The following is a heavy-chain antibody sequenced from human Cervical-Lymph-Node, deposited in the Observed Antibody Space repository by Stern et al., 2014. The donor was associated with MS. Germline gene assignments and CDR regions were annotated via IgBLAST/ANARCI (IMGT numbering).Heavy chain of an antibody. J-gene: IGHJ4*02. CDR1: GYTFTGYY. V-gene: IGHV1-46*03. CDR3: ARVRSSGWCDY. D-gene: IGHD6-19*01. CDR2: INPSVGST. Sequence: VQLVESGAEVKKPGASVKVSCKASGYTFTGYYVHWVRRAPGQGLEWMGTINPSVGSTTYVQKFQGRVTVTRDTSTSTVYMDLSNLKSDDTAVYYCARVRSSGWCDYWGQGTLVTVSS.